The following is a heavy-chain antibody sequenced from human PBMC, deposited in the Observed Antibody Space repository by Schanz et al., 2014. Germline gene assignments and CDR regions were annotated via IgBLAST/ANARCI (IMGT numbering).Heavy chain of an antibody. J-gene: IGHJ5*02. CDR1: GGTFSSYT. V-gene: IGHV1-69*02. D-gene: IGHD2-15*01. CDR2: IIPILGIA. Sequence: QVQLVQSGAEVKKPGSSVKVSCTASGGTFSSYTISWIRQAPGQGLEWMGRIIPILGIANYAQKFQGRVTNTADKSTSTAYMDLSSLRPEDTAVYYCARGRGCTGGSCYSWFDLWGQGTLVTVAS. CDR3: ARGRGCTGGSCYSWFDL.